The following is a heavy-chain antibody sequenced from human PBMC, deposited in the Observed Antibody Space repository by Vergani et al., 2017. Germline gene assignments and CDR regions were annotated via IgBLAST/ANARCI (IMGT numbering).Heavy chain of an antibody. Sequence: EVELVESGGGLVQPGGSLRLSCAASGFTFNEYWMHWARQAPGKGLVWVSGMNGDGDTISYADSVKGRFTISRDNAKNTLFLQMNSLRAEDTAVYYCARARKFRFGVVWENWFDPWGQGTLVTVSS. CDR2: MNGDGDTI. CDR3: ARARKFRFGVVWENWFDP. CDR1: GFTFNEYW. J-gene: IGHJ5*02. D-gene: IGHD3-3*01. V-gene: IGHV3-74*01.